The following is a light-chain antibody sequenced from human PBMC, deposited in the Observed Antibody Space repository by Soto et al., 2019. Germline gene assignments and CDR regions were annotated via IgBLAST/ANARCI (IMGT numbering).Light chain of an antibody. CDR3: QQSLGIPYT. Sequence: DIQMTQSPSSLSASVGDRVTITCRASQTISTYLNWYQQKPGKAPKLLIYAASRLQSGVPSRFSGSGSGADFTLTISSLPPEDFATYYCQQSLGIPYTFGQGTKLEIK. J-gene: IGKJ2*01. V-gene: IGKV1-39*01. CDR1: QTISTY. CDR2: AAS.